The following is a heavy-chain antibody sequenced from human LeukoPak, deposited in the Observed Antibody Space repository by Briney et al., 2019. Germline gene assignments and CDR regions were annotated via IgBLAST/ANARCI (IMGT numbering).Heavy chain of an antibody. V-gene: IGHV1-2*02. J-gene: IGHJ4*02. CDR3: ARGGDGFSLDYYFDY. D-gene: IGHD3-3*01. CDR2: INPNSGGT. CDR1: GYTFTGYY. Sequence: APVKVSCKASGYTFTGYYMHWVRQAPGQGLEWMGWINPNSGGTNYAQKFQGRVTMTRDTSISTAYMELSRLRSDDTAVYYCARGGDGFSLDYYFDYWGQGTLVTVSS.